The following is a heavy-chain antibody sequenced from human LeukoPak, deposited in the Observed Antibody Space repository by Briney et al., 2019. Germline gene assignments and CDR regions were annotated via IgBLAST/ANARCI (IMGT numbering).Heavy chain of an antibody. V-gene: IGHV3-23*01. CDR3: AKGSGGSCYTGMDV. CDR1: GFTFDSYA. Sequence: GGSLRLSCAASGFTFDSYAMNWVRQAPGEGLEWVSVICGSGSGTYYADSVKGRFTISRDNSKNTLYLQMNSLRAEDTAVYYCAKGSGGSCYTGMDVWGQGTTVTVS. CDR2: ICGSGSGT. J-gene: IGHJ6*02. D-gene: IGHD2-15*01.